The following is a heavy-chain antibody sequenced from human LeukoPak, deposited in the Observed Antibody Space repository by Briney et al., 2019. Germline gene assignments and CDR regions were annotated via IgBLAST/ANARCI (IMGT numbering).Heavy chain of an antibody. Sequence: PGGSLRLSCAACGFTFSSYGMHWVRQAPGKGLEWVAFIRFNGGNKYYADSVKGRFTISRDNSKNTLYLQMNSLRAEDTAVYYCAKEGSPFYGLSVADYFDYWGQGTLVTVSS. D-gene: IGHD3-10*01. V-gene: IGHV3-30*02. CDR2: IRFNGGNK. J-gene: IGHJ4*02. CDR1: GFTFSSYG. CDR3: AKEGSPFYGLSVADYFDY.